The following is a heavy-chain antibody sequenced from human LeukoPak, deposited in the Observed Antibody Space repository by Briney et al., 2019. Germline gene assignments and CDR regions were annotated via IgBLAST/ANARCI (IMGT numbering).Heavy chain of an antibody. CDR1: GGSISSGGYY. V-gene: IGHV4-31*03. D-gene: IGHD2-2*01. CDR3: ARGLNCSSTSCYGIFDY. CDR2: IYYSGST. Sequence: MPSETLSLTCTVSGGSISSGGYYWSWIRQHPGKGLEWIGYIYYSGSTYYNPSLKSRVTISVDTSKNQFSLKLSSVTAADTAVYYCARGLNCSSTSCYGIFDYWGQGTLVTVSS. J-gene: IGHJ4*02.